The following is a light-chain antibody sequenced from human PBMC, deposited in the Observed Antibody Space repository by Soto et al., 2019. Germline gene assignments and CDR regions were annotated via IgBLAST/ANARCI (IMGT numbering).Light chain of an antibody. CDR1: SSDVGGYDF. CDR3: TSYAGNNSLV. Sequence: QSALSQPPSASGSPGQSVTISCTGTSSDVGGYDFVSWYQQHPGKAPKLMIYEVSKRPSGAPDRFSGSKSVNTASLTVSGLQAEDEADYYCTSYAGNNSLVFGVGTKLTVL. CDR2: EVS. J-gene: IGLJ2*01. V-gene: IGLV2-8*01.